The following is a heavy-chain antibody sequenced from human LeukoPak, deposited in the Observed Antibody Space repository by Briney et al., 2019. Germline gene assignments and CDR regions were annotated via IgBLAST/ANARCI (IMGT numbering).Heavy chain of an antibody. V-gene: IGHV4-34*01. CDR3: ARRSITMIVVDGNFDY. J-gene: IGHJ4*02. CDR1: GGSFSGYY. CDR2: INHSGST. D-gene: IGHD3-22*01. Sequence: SETLSLTCAVYGGSFSGYYWSWLRQPPGKGLEWIGEINHSGSTNYNPSLKSRVTISVDTSKNQFSLKLSSVTAADTAVYYCARRSITMIVVDGNFDYWGQGTLVTVSS.